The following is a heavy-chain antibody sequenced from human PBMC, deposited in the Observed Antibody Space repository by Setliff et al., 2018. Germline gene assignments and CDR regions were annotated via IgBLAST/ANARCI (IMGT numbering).Heavy chain of an antibody. CDR1: GNRFTDYN. CDR3: ARVPQEALYYYDRGNYFDY. D-gene: IGHD3-22*01. J-gene: IGHJ4*02. CDR2: INPDSGDT. V-gene: IGHV1-2*02. Sequence: GASVKVSCKASGNRFTDYNLHWVRQAPGQGLEWMGWINPDSGDTHSAQKLQGRVTMTRDTSINTAYMELGSLTSDDTAFYYRARVPQEALYYYDRGNYFDYWGQGTLVTVSS.